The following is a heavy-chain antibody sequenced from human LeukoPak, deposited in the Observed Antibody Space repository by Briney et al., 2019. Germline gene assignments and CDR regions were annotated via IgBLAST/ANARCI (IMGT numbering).Heavy chain of an antibody. CDR2: IYHSGST. CDR1: GGSISSGGYY. J-gene: IGHJ3*02. D-gene: IGHD2-15*01. Sequence: SQTLSLTCTVSGGSISSGGYYWSWIRQPPGKGLEWIGYIYHSGSTYYNPSLKSRVTISVDRSKNQFSLKLSSVTAADTAVYYCARSLGYCSGGSCYHDAFDIWGQGTMVTVSS. V-gene: IGHV4-30-2*02. CDR3: ARSLGYCSGGSCYHDAFDI.